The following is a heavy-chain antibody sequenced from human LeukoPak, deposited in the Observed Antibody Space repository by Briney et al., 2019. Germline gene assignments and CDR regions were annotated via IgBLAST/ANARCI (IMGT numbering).Heavy chain of an antibody. D-gene: IGHD3-16*02. J-gene: IGHJ6*03. CDR1: GGTFSSYA. V-gene: IGHV1-69*05. Sequence: ASVKVSCKASGGTFSSYAISWVRQAPGQGLEWMGGIIPIFGTANYAQKFQGRVTITTDESTSTAYMELSSRRSEDTAVYYCARGSTYRATYYYYYYYMDVWGKGTTVTVSS. CDR3: ARGSTYRATYYYYYYYMDV. CDR2: IIPIFGTA.